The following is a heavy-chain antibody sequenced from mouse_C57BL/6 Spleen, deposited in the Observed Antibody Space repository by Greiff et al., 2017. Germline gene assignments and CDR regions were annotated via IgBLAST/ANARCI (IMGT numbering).Heavy chain of an antibody. D-gene: IGHD1-1*01. Sequence: VQLQQSGAELARPGASVKLSCKASGYTFTSYGISWVKQRTGQGLEWIGEIYPRSGNTYYNEKFKGKATLTADKSSSTAYMALRSLTSEDSAVYFWARNYGSSYGWYFDVWGTGTTVTVSS. CDR3: ARNYGSSYGWYFDV. CDR2: IYPRSGNT. J-gene: IGHJ1*03. V-gene: IGHV1-81*01. CDR1: GYTFTSYG.